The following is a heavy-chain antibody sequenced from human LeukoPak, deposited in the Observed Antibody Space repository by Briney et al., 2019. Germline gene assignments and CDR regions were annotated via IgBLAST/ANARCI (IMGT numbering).Heavy chain of an antibody. D-gene: IGHD3-10*01. CDR2: INPDGSGT. V-gene: IGHV3-74*01. CDR1: GFTFSSDS. J-gene: IGHJ4*02. CDR3: ARDSGSGSYSEY. Sequence: GGSLRLSCAASGFTFSSDSMNWVRQAPGKGLVWVSRINPDGSGTSHADSVKGRFTISRDNAKSTLYLQMNSLRAEDTAVYYCARDSGSGSYSEYWGLGTLVTVSS.